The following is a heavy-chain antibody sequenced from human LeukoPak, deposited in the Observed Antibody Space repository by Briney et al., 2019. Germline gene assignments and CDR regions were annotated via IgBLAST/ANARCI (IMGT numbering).Heavy chain of an antibody. CDR1: GASISTSY. CDR2: IHYSGDI. J-gene: IGHJ4*02. CDR3: ARVGCSGGSCYPDY. Sequence: SETLSLTCTVSGASISTSYWYWIRQPPGKGLEWIGYIHYSGDINYNPSLKSRVTISAYTSNNQLSMQPSSVTAADTAVYYCARVGCSGGSCYPDYWGQGTLVTVSS. V-gene: IGHV4-59*13. D-gene: IGHD2-15*01.